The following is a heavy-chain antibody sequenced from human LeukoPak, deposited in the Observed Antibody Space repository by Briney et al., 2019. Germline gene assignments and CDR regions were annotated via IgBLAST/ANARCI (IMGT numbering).Heavy chain of an antibody. J-gene: IGHJ4*02. CDR1: GVSISSGGYY. D-gene: IGHD3-3*01. Sequence: SQTLSLTCTVSGVSISSGGYYWSWIRQHPGKGLEWIGYIYYSGSTYYNPSLKSRVTISVDTSKNQFSLKLSSVTAADTAVYYCARVRFLELIDYWGQGTLVTVSS. CDR3: ARVRFLELIDY. V-gene: IGHV4-31*03. CDR2: IYYSGST.